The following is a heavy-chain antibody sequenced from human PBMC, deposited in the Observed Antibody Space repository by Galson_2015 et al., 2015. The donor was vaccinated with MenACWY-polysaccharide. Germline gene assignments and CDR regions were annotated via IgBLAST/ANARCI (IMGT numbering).Heavy chain of an antibody. CDR2: ISGSGNSI. CDR3: AKGWTTVTT. D-gene: IGHD4-17*01. V-gene: IGHV3-23*01. CDR1: GFTFSSYA. J-gene: IGHJ4*02. Sequence: SLRLSCAASGFTFSSYATSRVRLAPGKGLEWVSSISGSGNSIYYADSVKGRFTISRDNSKNTLYLQMNSLRAEDTAVYYCAKGWTTVTTGGQGTLVTVSS.